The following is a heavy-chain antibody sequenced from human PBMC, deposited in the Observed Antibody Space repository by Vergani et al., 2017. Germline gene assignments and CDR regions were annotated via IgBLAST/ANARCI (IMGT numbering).Heavy chain of an antibody. J-gene: IGHJ5*01. CDR2: IDSSGSTI. V-gene: IGHV3-11*01. CDR1: GFTFSDFY. D-gene: IGHD1-26*01. CDR3: ARRRGIGSYDS. Sequence: QVRLVESGGGLVNPGGSLRLSCAASGFTFSDFYMSWIRQAPGKGPEWVSYIDSSGSTIYYADSVKGRFTMSRDNAKNSLYLQMNSLRAEDTAVYYCARRRGIGSYDSWGQGTLVTVSS.